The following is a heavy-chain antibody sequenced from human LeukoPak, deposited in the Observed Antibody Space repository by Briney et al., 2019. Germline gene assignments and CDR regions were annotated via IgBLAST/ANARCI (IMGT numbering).Heavy chain of an antibody. CDR1: GYTFTGYY. CDR2: INPNSGGT. J-gene: IGHJ4*02. D-gene: IGHD4-17*01. V-gene: IGHV1-2*02. Sequence: ASVTVSCKASGYTFTGYYMHWVRQAPGQGLEWMGWINPNSGGTNYAQKFQGRVTMTRDTSISTAYMELSRLRSDDTAVYYCARYSYGDYALDYWGQGTLVTVSS. CDR3: ARYSYGDYALDY.